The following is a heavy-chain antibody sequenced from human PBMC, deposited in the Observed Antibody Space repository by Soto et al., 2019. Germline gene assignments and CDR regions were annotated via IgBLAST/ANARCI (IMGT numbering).Heavy chain of an antibody. CDR1: GYTFTSYG. V-gene: IGHV1-18*04. CDR2: ISPHNRNT. J-gene: IGHJ4*02. D-gene: IGHD3-9*01. CDR3: ARDEWGYDILTGYYKAHHFDQ. Sequence: VASVKVSCKASGYTFTSYGISWVRQAPGQGLEWMGAISPHNRNTNYAEKIRGRVTMTTDTSTTTAYMELRSLRSDDTAVYYCARDEWGYDILTGYYKAHHFDQCGQGSLVTVSS.